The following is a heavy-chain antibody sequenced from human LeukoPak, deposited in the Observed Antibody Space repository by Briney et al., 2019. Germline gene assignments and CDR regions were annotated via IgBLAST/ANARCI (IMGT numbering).Heavy chain of an antibody. CDR2: ISSIGST. D-gene: IGHD4-17*01. J-gene: IGHJ3*02. CDR3: ARDPTTVTKGLDI. V-gene: IGHV4-59*11. Sequence: PSETLSLTCTVFGGSISSHYWSWIRQPPGKGLEWIGYISSIGSTNYNPSLKSRVTISVDTSKNQFSLKLTSVTAADTAVYFCARDPTTVTKGLDIWGQGTMVTVSS. CDR1: GGSISSHY.